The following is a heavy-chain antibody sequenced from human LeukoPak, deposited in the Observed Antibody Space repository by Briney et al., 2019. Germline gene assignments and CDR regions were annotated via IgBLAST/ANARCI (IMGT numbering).Heavy chain of an antibody. V-gene: IGHV4-34*01. CDR3: ARRPLPGYSSSWYSDGDAFDI. CDR2: INHSVST. J-gene: IGHJ3*02. Sequence: PSETLSLTCAVYGGSSSGYYCSWIRQPPGKWLEWIGEINHSVSTNYNPSLKSRVTISVDTSKNQFSLKLSSVTAADTAVYYCARRPLPGYSSSWYSDGDAFDIWGQGTMVTVSS. D-gene: IGHD6-13*01. CDR1: GGSSSGYY.